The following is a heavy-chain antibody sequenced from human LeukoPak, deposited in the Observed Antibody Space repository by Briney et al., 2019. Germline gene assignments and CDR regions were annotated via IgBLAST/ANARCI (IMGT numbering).Heavy chain of an antibody. CDR2: INHSGST. J-gene: IGHJ4*02. V-gene: IGHV4-38-2*01. D-gene: IGHD1-26*01. Sequence: SETLSHTCAVSGYSISSGYYWGWIRRPPGNGLEWIGTINHSGSTYYNPSLKSRATISVDTSKNQFSLNLNSVTAADTAFYYCARNGGYGKFDYWGQGALVTVSS. CDR1: GYSISSGYY. CDR3: ARNGGYGKFDY.